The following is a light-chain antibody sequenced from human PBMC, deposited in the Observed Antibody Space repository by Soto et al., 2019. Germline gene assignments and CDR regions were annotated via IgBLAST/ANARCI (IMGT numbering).Light chain of an antibody. CDR2: SGS. CDR3: NQARQSLP. V-gene: IGKV2-28*01. J-gene: IGKJ5*01. Sequence: VVTQSPLSLPVTPGEAASISCRCSQSLLHSNGYNYLDWYLQKPGQSPQLLIYSGSNRAPGVPDRFSGSGSGTDFTLKINRVEAEDIGTYYCNQARQSLPFGQGTRLEI. CDR1: QSLLHSNGYNY.